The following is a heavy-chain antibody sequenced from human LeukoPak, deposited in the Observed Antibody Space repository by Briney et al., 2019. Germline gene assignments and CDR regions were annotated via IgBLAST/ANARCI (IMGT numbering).Heavy chain of an antibody. V-gene: IGHV3-48*04. D-gene: IGHD6-13*01. CDR2: ISNSGSSI. CDR3: ARDVLYSINYYFDY. Sequence: GGSLRLSCAASGFTFSSYAMSWVRQAPGEGLEWVSYISNSGSSIYYADSVKGRFTISRDNAKNSLYLQMNSLRAEDTAVYYCARDVLYSINYYFDYWGQGTLVTVSS. J-gene: IGHJ4*02. CDR1: GFTFSSYA.